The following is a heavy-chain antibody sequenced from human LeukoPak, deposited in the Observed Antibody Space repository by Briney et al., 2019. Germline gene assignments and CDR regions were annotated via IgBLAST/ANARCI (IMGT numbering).Heavy chain of an antibody. V-gene: IGHV4-61*09. CDR3: ARGISGSGSYGHFDY. D-gene: IGHD1-26*01. Sequence: PSETLSLTRTVSGASINSSPYYWTWIRQPAGKGLEWIGHIFTTGPGSYNPSLRSRVTISRDTSKNEFSLSLNSVTAADTAIDYCARGISGSGSYGHFDYWGQAILVTVSS. CDR1: GASINSSPYY. J-gene: IGHJ4*02. CDR2: IFTTGPG.